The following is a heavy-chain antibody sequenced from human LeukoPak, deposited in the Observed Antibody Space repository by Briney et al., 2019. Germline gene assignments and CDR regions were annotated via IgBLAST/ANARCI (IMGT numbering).Heavy chain of an antibody. Sequence: PSETLSLTCTASGGSVSSGSYYWSWIRQPPGKGLEWIGYIYYSGSTNYNPSLKSRVTISVDTSKNQFSLKLSSVTAADTAVYYCAREELTGFDFDYWGQGTLVTVSS. CDR3: AREELTGFDFDY. CDR2: IYYSGST. D-gene: IGHD7-27*01. V-gene: IGHV4-61*01. J-gene: IGHJ4*02. CDR1: GGSVSSGSYY.